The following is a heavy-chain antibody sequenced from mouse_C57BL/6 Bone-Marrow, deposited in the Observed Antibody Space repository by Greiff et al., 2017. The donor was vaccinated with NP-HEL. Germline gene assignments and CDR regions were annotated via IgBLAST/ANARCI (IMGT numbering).Heavy chain of an antibody. CDR1: GFSLTSYG. J-gene: IGHJ4*01. CDR3: AKNDYDVFYYAMDY. V-gene: IGHV2-5*01. Sequence: QVQLKESGPGLVQPSQSLSITCTVSGFSLTSYGVHWVRQSPGKGLEWLGVIWRGGSTDYNAAFMSRLSITKDNSKSQVFFKMNSLQADDTAIYYCAKNDYDVFYYAMDYWGQGTSVTVSS. CDR2: IWRGGST. D-gene: IGHD2-4*01.